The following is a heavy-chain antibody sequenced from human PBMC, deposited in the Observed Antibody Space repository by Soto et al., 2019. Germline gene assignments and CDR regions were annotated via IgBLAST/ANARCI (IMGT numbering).Heavy chain of an antibody. J-gene: IGHJ6*02. CDR2: IWYDGSNK. D-gene: IGHD3-22*01. Sequence: GGSLRLSCAASGFTFSSYGMHWVRQAPGKGLEWVAVIWYDGSNKYYADSVKGRFTISRDNSKNTLYLQMNSLRAEDTAVYYCARDFPPWYDSSGGSGSYGMDVWGQGTTVTVSS. CDR1: GFTFSSYG. V-gene: IGHV3-33*01. CDR3: ARDFPPWYDSSGGSGSYGMDV.